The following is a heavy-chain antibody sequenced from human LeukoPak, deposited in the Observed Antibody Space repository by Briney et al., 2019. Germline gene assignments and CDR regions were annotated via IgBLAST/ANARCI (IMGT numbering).Heavy chain of an antibody. CDR1: GFTFSSYG. D-gene: IGHD6-13*01. J-gene: IGHJ6*02. CDR2: IRYDGSNK. Sequence: GGSLRLSCAASGFTFSSYGMHWVRQAPGKGLEWVAFIRYDGSNKYYADSVKGRFTISRDNSKNTLYLQMSSLRAEDTAVYSCAKSIAAADPRYYYYGMDVWGQGTTVTVSS. V-gene: IGHV3-30*02. CDR3: AKSIAAADPRYYYYGMDV.